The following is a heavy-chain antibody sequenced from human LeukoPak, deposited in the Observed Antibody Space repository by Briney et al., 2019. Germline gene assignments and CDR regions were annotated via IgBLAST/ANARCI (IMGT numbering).Heavy chain of an antibody. Sequence: PSETLSLTCTVSGASISSYFWSWIRQPPGKGLEWIGYIYYTGTTSYNPSFKSRATTSVDTSKNQFSLQLTSVTAADTAVYFCARLLSCGSDCYYFRHWGQGTLVSVSS. J-gene: IGHJ1*01. CDR1: GASISSYF. CDR2: IYYTGTT. D-gene: IGHD2-21*01. V-gene: IGHV4-59*08. CDR3: ARLLSCGSDCYYFRH.